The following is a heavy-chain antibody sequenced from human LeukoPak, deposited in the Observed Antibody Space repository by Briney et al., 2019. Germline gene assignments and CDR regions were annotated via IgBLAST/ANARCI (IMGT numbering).Heavy chain of an antibody. CDR3: ARDSDSSSRYMDYFDY. J-gene: IGHJ4*02. D-gene: IGHD3-22*01. Sequence: GGSLRLSCAASGFTFTTYAMNWVRQAPGKGLEWVSSIGSTGRHINYADSMKGRFTISRDNAKNSLYLQMNNLRAEDTAVYYCARDSDSSSRYMDYFDYWGQGALVTVSS. CDR2: IGSTGRHI. V-gene: IGHV3-21*01. CDR1: GFTFTTYA.